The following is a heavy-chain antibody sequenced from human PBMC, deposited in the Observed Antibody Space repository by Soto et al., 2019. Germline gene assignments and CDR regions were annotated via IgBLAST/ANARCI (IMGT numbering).Heavy chain of an antibody. CDR2: ISGYSGHT. D-gene: IGHD6-19*01. J-gene: IGHJ4*02. CDR1: GYTFSSYG. CDR3: AREWDNKSEHSSGWYDDF. Sequence: QVQLVQSGAEVKKPGASVKVSCKASGYTFSSYGISWVRQAPGQGLEWMGWISGYSGHTYYAQKFQGRVTMTTDTSTNTVYMELWSLRSDDTAVYYCAREWDNKSEHSSGWYDDFWGQGTLVTVSS. V-gene: IGHV1-18*01.